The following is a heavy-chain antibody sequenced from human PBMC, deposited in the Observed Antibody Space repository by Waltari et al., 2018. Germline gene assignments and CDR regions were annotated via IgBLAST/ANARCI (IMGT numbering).Heavy chain of an antibody. V-gene: IGHV3-7*01. Sequence: EVQLVESGGGLVQPGGSLRLSCAASGFIFSSYWMSWVRQAPGNGLEWVANIKHHGSSKIYVESVKGRFTISRNNAENSLYLEMNSLRADDTAVYYCATSEAAAGNDWGQGTLVSVSS. D-gene: IGHD6-13*01. CDR2: IKHHGSSK. CDR1: GFIFSSYW. J-gene: IGHJ4*02. CDR3: ATSEAAAGND.